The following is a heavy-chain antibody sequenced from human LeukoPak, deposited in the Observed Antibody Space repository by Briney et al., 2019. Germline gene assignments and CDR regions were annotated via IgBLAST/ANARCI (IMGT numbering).Heavy chain of an antibody. CDR1: GFTFDDYA. J-gene: IGHJ4*02. CDR3: AKSNKAGSVGYSSSWGLFFDY. V-gene: IGHV3-9*03. D-gene: IGHD6-13*01. CDR2: ISWNSGSI. Sequence: GRSLRLSCAASGFTFDDYAMHWVRQAPGKGLEWVSGISWNSGSIGYADSVKGRFTISRDNAKNSLYLQMNSLRAEDMALYYCAKSNKAGSVGYSSSWGLFFDYWGQGTLVTVSS.